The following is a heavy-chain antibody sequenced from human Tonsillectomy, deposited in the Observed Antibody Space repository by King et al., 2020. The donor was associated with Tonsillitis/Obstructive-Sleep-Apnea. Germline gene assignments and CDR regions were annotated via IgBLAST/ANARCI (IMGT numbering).Heavy chain of an antibody. Sequence: VQLVESGGGVVQPGRSLRLSCAASRFTFXSFGMHWVRQAPGKGLEWVAVIGYDGTMKFYADSVRGRFTISRDNSKNTLYLHMNSLRAEDTAVEYCWRDXXDCXSTSCXGHWPLNWXQGXLXTVSS. CDR2: IGYDGTMK. D-gene: IGHD2-2*01. J-gene: IGHJ4*02. CDR3: WRDXXDCXSTSCXGHWPLN. CDR1: RFTFXSFG. V-gene: IGHV3-33*01.